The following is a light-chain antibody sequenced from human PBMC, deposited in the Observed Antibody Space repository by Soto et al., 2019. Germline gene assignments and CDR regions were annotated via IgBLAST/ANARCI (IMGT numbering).Light chain of an antibody. J-gene: IGKJ1*01. CDR2: AAT. CDR3: QQLNSYPPE. Sequence: PLTQSPSSLSASIGDRVTITCRATQAISRYLAWYQQKPGAAPKLLIYAATTLQSGVPSRFSGGASGTEFTLTINGLQSDDFATYYCQQLNSYPPEFGQGTKVEIK. CDR1: QAISRY. V-gene: IGKV1-9*01.